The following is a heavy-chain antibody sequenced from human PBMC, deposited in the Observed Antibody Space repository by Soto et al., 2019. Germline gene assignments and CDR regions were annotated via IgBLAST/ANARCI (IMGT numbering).Heavy chain of an antibody. J-gene: IGHJ3*01. V-gene: IGHV3-7*03. CDR3: ARDGAGSGAFEV. CDR2: IKQDGSEK. D-gene: IGHD1-26*01. Sequence: GGSLRLSCASSGLTFSTYWMSWVRQAPGSGLEWVAYIKQDGSEKYYVDSVRGRFTVSRENARNSLYLQMNSLRAEDTALYYCARDGAGSGAFEVWGQGTMVTVSS. CDR1: GLTFSTYW.